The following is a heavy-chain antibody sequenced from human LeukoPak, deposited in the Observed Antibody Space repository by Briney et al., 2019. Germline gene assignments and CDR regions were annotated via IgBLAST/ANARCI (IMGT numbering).Heavy chain of an antibody. D-gene: IGHD3-10*01. CDR2: MNPNSGNT. CDR3: ARANRGYYGSGSYPDY. CDR1: GYTFTSYD. V-gene: IGHV1-8*02. J-gene: IGHJ4*02. Sequence: ASVKVSCKASGYTFTSYDINWVRQATGQGLEWMGWMNPNSGNTGYAQKFQGRVTMTRNTSISTAYMELSSLRSEDTAVYYCARANRGYYGSGSYPDYWGQGTLVTVSS.